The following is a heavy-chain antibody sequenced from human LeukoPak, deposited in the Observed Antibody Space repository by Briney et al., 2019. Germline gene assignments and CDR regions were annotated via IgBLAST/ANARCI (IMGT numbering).Heavy chain of an antibody. D-gene: IGHD6-13*01. CDR2: IIPIFGTA. J-gene: IGHJ4*02. V-gene: IGHV1-69*13. Sequence: ASVKVSCKASGGTFSSYAISWVRQAPGQGLEWMGGIIPIFGTANYAQKFQGRVTITADESTSTAYMELSSLRSKDTAVYYCARFGSSSRHFDYWGQGTLVTVSS. CDR3: ARFGSSSRHFDY. CDR1: GGTFSSYA.